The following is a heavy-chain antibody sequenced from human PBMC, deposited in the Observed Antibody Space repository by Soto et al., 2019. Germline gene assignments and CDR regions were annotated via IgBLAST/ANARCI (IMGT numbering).Heavy chain of an antibody. CDR1: GFIFSNYA. J-gene: IGHJ4*02. CDR3: ARAGFNYYFDY. CDR2: ISYDGSNK. Sequence: QVQVVESGGGVVQPGRSLRLSCAASGFIFSNYAMHWVRQAPGKGLEWVAVISYDGSNKYYADSVKGRLTISRDNSKNTVYLQLNSLRAEDTAVYFCARAGFNYYFDYWGLGTLVTVSS. V-gene: IGHV3-30-3*01.